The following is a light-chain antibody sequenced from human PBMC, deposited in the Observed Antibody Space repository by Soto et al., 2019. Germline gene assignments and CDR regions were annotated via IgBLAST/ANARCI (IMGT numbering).Light chain of an antibody. CDR2: DAS. Sequence: DIQMTQSPSALSASVGDRVTITCRASQSIGSLLAWYQQKPGKAPNLLIYDASSLQSGVPSRFSGSGSGTEFTLTISSLQPDDFAIYYCQQTYMTPITVGQGTRLEIK. J-gene: IGKJ5*01. CDR1: QSIGSL. V-gene: IGKV1-5*01. CDR3: QQTYMTPIT.